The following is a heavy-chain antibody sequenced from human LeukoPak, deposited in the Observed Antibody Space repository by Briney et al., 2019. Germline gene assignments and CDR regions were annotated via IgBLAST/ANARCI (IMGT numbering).Heavy chain of an antibody. V-gene: IGHV4-59*08. CDR3: ARHIDDYGDANFDS. CDR2: VYYSGKT. CDR1: GGSINRYY. Sequence: PSETLSLTCTVSGGSINRYYWSWIRQPPGKGLEWMGYVYYSGKTKYNPSLKSRVTISVDTSKNHISLRLKSVTAADTAVYYCARHIDDYGDANFDSWGQGTLVTVSS. J-gene: IGHJ4*02. D-gene: IGHD4-17*01.